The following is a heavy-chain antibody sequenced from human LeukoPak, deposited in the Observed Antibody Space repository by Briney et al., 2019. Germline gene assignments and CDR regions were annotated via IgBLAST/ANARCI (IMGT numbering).Heavy chain of an antibody. Sequence: SETLSLTCTVSGGSISSISHYWAWICQPPGKGLEGIGSVYCSGSTYYNPSLKSRFTISVDTTKNQFSLKLSYVTAADTAVYYCARLRWSYHYYMDVWGKGTTVTVSS. CDR3: ARLRWSYHYYMDV. D-gene: IGHD3-3*01. CDR2: VYCSGST. J-gene: IGHJ6*03. CDR1: GGSISSISHY. V-gene: IGHV4-39*07.